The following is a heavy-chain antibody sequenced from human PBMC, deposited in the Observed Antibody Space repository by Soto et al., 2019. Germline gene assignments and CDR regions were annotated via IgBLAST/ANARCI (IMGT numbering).Heavy chain of an antibody. Sequence: GGSLRLSCAASGFTFTSYTFNWVRQAPGKGLEWVSCISTTSGYIYYADSVKGRFTFSRDNARNSLYLQMNSLRVEDTAVYYCARKGYGEYGGMDVWGQGTMVTVSS. D-gene: IGHD4-17*01. J-gene: IGHJ6*02. CDR2: ISTTSGYI. V-gene: IGHV3-21*01. CDR1: GFTFTSYT. CDR3: ARKGYGEYGGMDV.